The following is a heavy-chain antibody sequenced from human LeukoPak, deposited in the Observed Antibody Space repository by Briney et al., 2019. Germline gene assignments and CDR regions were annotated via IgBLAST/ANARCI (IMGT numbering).Heavy chain of an antibody. V-gene: IGHV4-59*01. D-gene: IGHD3-9*01. CDR3: ARDGYFDNDAFDV. J-gene: IGHJ3*01. Sequence: SETLSLTCTVSGGSINGYFWSWIRQPPGKGLEWIGYIYFSGYTRYNPSLMSRVSISVDTSKNQFSLNLTSVTAADTAIYYCARDGYFDNDAFDVWGQGTVVTVSS. CDR2: IYFSGYT. CDR1: GGSINGYF.